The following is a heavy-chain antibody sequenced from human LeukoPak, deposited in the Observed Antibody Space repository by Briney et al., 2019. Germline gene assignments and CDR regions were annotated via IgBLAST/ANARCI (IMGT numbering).Heavy chain of an antibody. V-gene: IGHV1-18*01. J-gene: IGHJ3*02. CDR2: ISGYDGNT. Sequence: ASVKVSCKASGYTFTNYGVNWVGPAPGQGRGYMGGISGYDGNTNYAQKVQGRVTMTADISTSTAYMELRSLRSDDTAVYYCARGSGRDGYSYAFDSWGQGTMVTVSS. CDR1: GYTFTNYG. D-gene: IGHD5-24*01. CDR3: ARGSGRDGYSYAFDS.